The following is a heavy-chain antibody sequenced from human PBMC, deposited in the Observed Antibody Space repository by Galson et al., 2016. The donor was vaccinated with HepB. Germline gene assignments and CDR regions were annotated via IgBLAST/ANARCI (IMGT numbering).Heavy chain of an antibody. V-gene: IGHV3-30*18. CDR2: ISYDGGHT. CDR3: AKTINYYASGPFDY. CDR1: GFTFNKYG. D-gene: IGHD3-10*01. J-gene: IGHJ4*02. Sequence: SLRLSCAASGFTFNKYGIHWVRQAPGKGLEWVAVISYDGGHTNYAEGVKGRFSVSRDNSNNTAFLQMNSLSAEDTALYHCAKTINYYASGPFDYWGQGILVTVST.